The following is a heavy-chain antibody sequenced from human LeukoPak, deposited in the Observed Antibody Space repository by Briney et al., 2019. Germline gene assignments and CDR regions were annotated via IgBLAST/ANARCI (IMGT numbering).Heavy chain of an antibody. Sequence: PSETLSLTCSVSGGSITDSYWSWIRQPPGKGLEWIGYIFCTGDTNSNPSLKSRVTVSLDTSKNQFSLRLTSVTAADTAVYYCARHPFATPFDYWGLGILVTVSS. V-gene: IGHV4-59*08. CDR2: IFCTGDT. CDR3: ARHPFATPFDY. CDR1: GGSITDSY. J-gene: IGHJ4*02. D-gene: IGHD2-15*01.